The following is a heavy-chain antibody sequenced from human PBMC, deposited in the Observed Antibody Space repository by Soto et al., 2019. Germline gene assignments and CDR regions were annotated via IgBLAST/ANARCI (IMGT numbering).Heavy chain of an antibody. CDR1: GGSISSSSYY. V-gene: IGHV4-39*01. J-gene: IGHJ4*02. D-gene: IGHD6-13*01. CDR2: LYYGGST. Sequence: QLQLQESGPGLVKPSETLSLTCTVSGGSISSSSYYWGWIRQSPGKGLEWIATLYYGGSTYYNPSLKSRVTVSADASKNQFYLELNSVTAADTAVYYCARPPTYSSSWFYWGQGTLVTVSS. CDR3: ARPPTYSSSWFY.